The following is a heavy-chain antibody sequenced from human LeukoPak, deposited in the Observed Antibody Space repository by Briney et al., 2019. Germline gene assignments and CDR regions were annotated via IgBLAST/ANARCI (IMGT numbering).Heavy chain of an antibody. Sequence: PSETLSLTCAVSGGSISGRYWSWIRQPPGKGLEWIANWRYDGSPNFTPSLESRATISLDTSKNQFSLRLTSVTAADTAVYYCVVTQKWLAFDYWGQGILVTVSS. CDR2: WRYDGSP. D-gene: IGHD6-19*01. J-gene: IGHJ4*02. V-gene: IGHV4-59*08. CDR3: VVTQKWLAFDY. CDR1: GGSISGRY.